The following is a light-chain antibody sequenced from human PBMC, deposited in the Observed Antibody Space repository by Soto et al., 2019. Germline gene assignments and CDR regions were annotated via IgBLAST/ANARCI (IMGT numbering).Light chain of an antibody. CDR1: QSVINY. CDR3: QQYARSSWT. CDR2: DSS. Sequence: EIVLTQSPATLSLSPGERATLSCRASQSVINYLAWYQQKPGQAPRLLIYDSSTRATGIPDRFSGSGSGTDFTLTISRLEPDDSAVYYCQQYARSSWTFGQGTKVEIK. J-gene: IGKJ1*01. V-gene: IGKV3-11*01.